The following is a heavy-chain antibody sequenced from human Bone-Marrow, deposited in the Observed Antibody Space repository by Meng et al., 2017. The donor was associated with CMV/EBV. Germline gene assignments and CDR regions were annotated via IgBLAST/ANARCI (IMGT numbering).Heavy chain of an antibody. J-gene: IGHJ6*02. CDR1: GFTFNSYD. Sequence: LSLTCAASGFTFNSYDMHWVRQVTGRGLEWVSAIGTAGDTYYAGSVEGRFTISRENAKNSFYLQMNGLRVGDTAVYYCARGVPEGSNLFFYYGMDVWGQGTTVTVSS. CDR2: IGTAGDT. CDR3: ARGVPEGSNLFFYYGMDV. D-gene: IGHD3-16*02. V-gene: IGHV3-13*01.